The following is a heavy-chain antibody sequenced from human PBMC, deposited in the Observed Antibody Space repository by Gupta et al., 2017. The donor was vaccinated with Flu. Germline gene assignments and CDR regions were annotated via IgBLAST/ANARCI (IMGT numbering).Heavy chain of an antibody. D-gene: IGHD2-2*01. CDR2: ISSSGSTI. V-gene: IGHV3-48*03. J-gene: IGHJ4*02. CDR3: ARDGEWVPAFDY. Sequence: VRQAPGKGLEWVSYISSSGSTIYYADSVKGRFTISRDNAKNSLYLQMNSLRAEDTAVYYCARDGEWVPAFDYWGQGTLVTVSS.